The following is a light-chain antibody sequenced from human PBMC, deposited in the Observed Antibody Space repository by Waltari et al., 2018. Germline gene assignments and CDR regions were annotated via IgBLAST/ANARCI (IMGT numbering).Light chain of an antibody. Sequence: DIQMTQSPSTLSASVGDRVTITCRASQGVGRWLAWYQQKAGKAPRCLISKASNLESGVPARFSGSGSGTEFTLTISSLQPDDFATYYCQHYNSYSSWTFDQGTKVEIK. CDR2: KAS. CDR3: QHYNSYSSWT. V-gene: IGKV1-5*03. J-gene: IGKJ1*01. CDR1: QGVGRW.